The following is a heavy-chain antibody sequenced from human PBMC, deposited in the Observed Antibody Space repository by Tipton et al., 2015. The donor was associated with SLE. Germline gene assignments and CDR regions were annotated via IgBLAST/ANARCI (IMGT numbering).Heavy chain of an antibody. J-gene: IGHJ4*02. D-gene: IGHD3-10*01. CDR3: TTVGRYYGSGSSFDY. V-gene: IGHV3-15*01. CDR1: GFTFNNAW. CDR2: IKSKTDGGTT. Sequence: SLRLSCAASGFTFNNAWMTWVRQAPGKGLEWVGRIKSKTDGGTTDYAAPVKGRFTISRDDSKNTLYLQMNSLKTEDTSVYYCTTVGRYYGSGSSFDYWGQGTLVTVSS.